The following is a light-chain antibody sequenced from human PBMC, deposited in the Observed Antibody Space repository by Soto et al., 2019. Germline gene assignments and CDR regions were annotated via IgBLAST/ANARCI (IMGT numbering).Light chain of an antibody. CDR3: NSYAGSSSL. V-gene: IGLV2-8*01. CDR2: EVT. J-gene: IGLJ1*01. Sequence: QSVLTQPPSASGSPGQSVAVCYTGASSDDGGYTYVSWYRHPPGKAPKIVIYEVTKRPSRVTDCFSVSNLGTQASLTVSGLQAEDEADYDCNSYAGSSSLFGTGTMVT. CDR1: SSDDGGYTY.